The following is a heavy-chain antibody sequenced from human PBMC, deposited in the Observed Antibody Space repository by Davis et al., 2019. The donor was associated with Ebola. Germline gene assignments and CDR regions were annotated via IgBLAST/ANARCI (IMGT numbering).Heavy chain of an antibody. Sequence: GESLKISCAASGFVFSSYVMSWVRQAPGKGLESVSRISTNGENTYYAESVKGRFTISRDNSKDTLYLQMRSLRTEDTAVYYCVKDRFTVVVVHGGFDYWGQGTLVTVSS. CDR3: VKDRFTVVVVHGGFDY. D-gene: IGHD2-15*01. CDR1: GFVFSSYV. V-gene: IGHV3-64D*06. J-gene: IGHJ4*02. CDR2: ISTNGENT.